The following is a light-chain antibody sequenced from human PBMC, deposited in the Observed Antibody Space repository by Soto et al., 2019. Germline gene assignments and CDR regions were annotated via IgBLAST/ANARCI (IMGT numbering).Light chain of an antibody. Sequence: QSALTQPASVSGSLGQSITISCTGSNRDIGAYNLVSWYQQYPDTAPKLIIYDVRNRPSGVYYRFTGSRSGNTASLTISALQADDESTFYCSSYTTASTLLFGGGTKLTVL. CDR3: SSYTTASTLL. CDR2: DVR. J-gene: IGLJ3*02. CDR1: NRDIGAYNL. V-gene: IGLV2-14*03.